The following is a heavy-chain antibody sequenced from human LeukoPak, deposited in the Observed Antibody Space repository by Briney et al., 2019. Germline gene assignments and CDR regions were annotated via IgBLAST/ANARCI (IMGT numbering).Heavy chain of an antibody. CDR1: GFTFSTYV. J-gene: IGHJ4*02. CDR2: IWYDGSNQ. V-gene: IGHV3-33*01. Sequence: GGSLRLSCAASGFTFSTYVMHWVRQAPGRGLEWVAVIWYDGSNQNYADSVKGRFTISRDNSKNTLYLQMNSLRAEDTAVYYCARDHGYSGYDYYFDYWGQGTPVTVSS. D-gene: IGHD5-12*01. CDR3: ARDHGYSGYDYYFDY.